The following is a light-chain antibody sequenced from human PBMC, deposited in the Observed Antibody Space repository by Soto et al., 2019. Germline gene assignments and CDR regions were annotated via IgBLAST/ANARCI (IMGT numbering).Light chain of an antibody. Sequence: QSALTQPPSASGSPGQSVTISCTGTSSDVGNYNYVSWYQQHPGKAPKLMIYEVTKRPSGVPDCFSGSKSGNTASLTVSGLQAEDEADYYCSSYAGSKTLFGGGTKLTVL. V-gene: IGLV2-8*01. CDR3: SSYAGSKTL. CDR1: SSDVGNYNY. CDR2: EVT. J-gene: IGLJ3*02.